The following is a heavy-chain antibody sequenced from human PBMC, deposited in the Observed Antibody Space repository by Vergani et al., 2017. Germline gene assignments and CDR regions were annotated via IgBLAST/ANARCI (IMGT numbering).Heavy chain of an antibody. V-gene: IGHV2-70*04. CDR1: GFSLSTSGMR. CDR3: ARTAYDFSGSGLAFDI. J-gene: IGHJ3*02. Sequence: QVTLKESGPALVKPTQTLTLTCTFSGFSLSTSGMRVSWIRQPPGKALEWLARIDWDDDKFYSTSLKTKLTITKDTSKNQVFLTMTNMDPVDTATYYCARTAYDFSGSGLAFDIWGQGTMVTVSS. CDR2: IDWDDDK. D-gene: IGHD3-3*01.